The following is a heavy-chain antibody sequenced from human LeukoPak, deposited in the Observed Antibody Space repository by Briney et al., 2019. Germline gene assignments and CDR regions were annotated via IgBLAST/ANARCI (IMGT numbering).Heavy chain of an antibody. CDR3: ARAGVGGAFDI. D-gene: IGHD3-16*01. J-gene: IGHJ3*02. V-gene: IGHV3-74*01. CDR1: GFTFSIYW. CDR2: INSDVSGT. Sequence: GGSLRLSCAASGFTFSIYWMHWVRQVPGKGLAWVSHINSDVSGTSYADSVKGRFTISRDNAKNTLYLQMNSLRAEDTAVYYCARAGVGGAFDIWGQGTMVTVSS.